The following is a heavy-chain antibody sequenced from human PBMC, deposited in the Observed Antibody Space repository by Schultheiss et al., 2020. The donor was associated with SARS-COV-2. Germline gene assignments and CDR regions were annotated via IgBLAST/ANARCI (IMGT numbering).Heavy chain of an antibody. D-gene: IGHD6-19*01. CDR3: ARGGSGWYGRIEDEYFQH. CDR2: IIPIFGTA. V-gene: IGHV1-69*13. J-gene: IGHJ1*01. CDR1: GYTFTGYY. Sequence: VKVSCKASGYTFTGYYMHWVRQAPGQGLEWMGGIIPIFGTANYAQKFQGRVTITADESTSTAYMELRSLRSEDTAVYYCARGGSGWYGRIEDEYFQHWGQGTLVTVSS.